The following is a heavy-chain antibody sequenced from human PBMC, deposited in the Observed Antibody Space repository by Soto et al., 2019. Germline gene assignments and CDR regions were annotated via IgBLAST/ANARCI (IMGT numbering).Heavy chain of an antibody. CDR1: HATFTGYT. CDR3: ARGTVTSGRWFGP. Sequence: QVHLVQSETEVKEPGASVTVSCKTSHATFTGYTINWVRQAPGQGLEWLGWISSLSGNTYYARDFQGRRTMTTNTSAPTAYMELRSLRSDDTAVYVCARGTVTSGRWFGPWGQGTLVTVSS. CDR2: ISSLSGNT. V-gene: IGHV1-18*04. D-gene: IGHD4-17*01. J-gene: IGHJ5*02.